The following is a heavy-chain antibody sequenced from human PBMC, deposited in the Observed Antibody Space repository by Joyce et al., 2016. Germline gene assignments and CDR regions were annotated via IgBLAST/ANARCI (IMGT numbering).Heavy chain of an antibody. Sequence: QVQLQESGPGLVKPSETLSLTCTVSGDSIGTYYWNWIRQPPGKGLEWIGYIFYTGSTNYNPSLKCRVTMSVDMSKNQFSLNLNSVTAADTAVYYCARVGSSWSFGYWGQGTLVTVSS. V-gene: IGHV4-59*01. J-gene: IGHJ4*02. D-gene: IGHD6-13*01. CDR3: ARVGSSWSFGY. CDR2: IFYTGST. CDR1: GDSIGTYY.